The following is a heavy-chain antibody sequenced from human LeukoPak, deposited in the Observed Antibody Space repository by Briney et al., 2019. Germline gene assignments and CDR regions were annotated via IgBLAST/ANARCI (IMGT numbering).Heavy chain of an antibody. CDR1: GGTFSSYT. CDR2: IIPILGMA. J-gene: IGHJ6*02. Sequence: SVKVSCKASGGTFSSYTINWVRQAPGQGLEWMGRIIPILGMANYAQKFQGRVTITADKSTNTAYMELSSLRSEDTALYYCGGTSLSGWSCYPRTYYYNMDVWGQGTTVTVSS. CDR3: GGTSLSGWSCYPRTYYYNMDV. V-gene: IGHV1-69*02. D-gene: IGHD2-15*01.